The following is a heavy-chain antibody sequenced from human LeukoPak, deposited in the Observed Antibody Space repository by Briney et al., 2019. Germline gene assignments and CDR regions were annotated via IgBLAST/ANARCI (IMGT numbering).Heavy chain of an antibody. Sequence: VASVKVSCKASGGTFSSYAISWVRQAPGQGLEWMGRIIPILGIANYAQKFQGRVTITADKSTSTAYMELSSLRSEDTAVYYCARGKDCSSTSCYNYYYYGMDVWGQGTTVTVSS. CDR3: ARGKDCSSTSCYNYYYYGMDV. CDR1: GGTFSSYA. J-gene: IGHJ6*02. D-gene: IGHD2-2*02. CDR2: IIPILGIA. V-gene: IGHV1-69*04.